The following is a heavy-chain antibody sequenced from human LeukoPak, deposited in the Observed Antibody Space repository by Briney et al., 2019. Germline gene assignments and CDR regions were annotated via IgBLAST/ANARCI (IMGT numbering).Heavy chain of an antibody. CDR1: GGSFSGYY. CDR3: ARTKAGEAFGEMNFDY. CDR2: INHSGST. Sequence: PSETLSLTCAVYGGSFSGYYWSWIRQPPGKGLEWIGEINHSGSTNYNPSLKSRVTISVDTSKNQFSLKLSSVTAADTAVYYCARTKAGEAFGEMNFDYWGQGTLVTVSS. J-gene: IGHJ4*02. D-gene: IGHD3-10*01. V-gene: IGHV4-34*01.